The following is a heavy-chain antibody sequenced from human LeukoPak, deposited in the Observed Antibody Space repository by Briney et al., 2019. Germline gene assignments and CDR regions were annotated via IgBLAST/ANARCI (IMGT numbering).Heavy chain of an antibody. CDR1: GFTFNSYG. V-gene: IGHV3-33*01. CDR2: IWPDGSNK. D-gene: IGHD2-2*01. J-gene: IGHJ4*02. CDR3: ARDYCRTTSCLES. Sequence: GGSLRLSCAASGFTFNSYGMFWVRQAPGKGLEWVAFIWPDGSNKLYGDSVKGRFTISRDKSKNTVYLQMNSLRAEDTAVYYCARDYCRTTSCLESWGQGTLVTVSS.